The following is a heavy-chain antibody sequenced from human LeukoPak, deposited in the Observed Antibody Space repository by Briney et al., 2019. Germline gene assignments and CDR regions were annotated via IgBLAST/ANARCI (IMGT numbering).Heavy chain of an antibody. CDR2: IYYSGST. J-gene: IGHJ4*02. CDR1: GGSISSGGYY. Sequence: SETLSLTCTVSGGSISSGGYYWSWVRQHPGKGLEWIGYIYYSGSTYYNPSLKSRVTISVDTSKNQLSLKLSSVTAADTAVYYCARVVGERAPFVYWGQGTLVTVSS. D-gene: IGHD6-25*01. V-gene: IGHV4-31*03. CDR3: ARVVGERAPFVY.